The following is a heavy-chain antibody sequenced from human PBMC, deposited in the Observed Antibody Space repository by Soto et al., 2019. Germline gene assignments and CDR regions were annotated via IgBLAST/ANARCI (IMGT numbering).Heavy chain of an antibody. J-gene: IGHJ4*02. CDR2: ISWNSGSI. V-gene: IGHV3-9*01. Sequence: EVDLVESGGGLAQPGRSLRLSCVASGFTFDDHGMHWVRQIPGMGLEWVSGISWNSGSIGYAESVKGRFTIFRDNAKNSLYVEMNSLRQEDTALYYCVRDTSSGWHLKDHWGQGVQVSVSS. D-gene: IGHD3-9*01. CDR3: VRDTSSGWHLKDH. CDR1: GFTFDDHG.